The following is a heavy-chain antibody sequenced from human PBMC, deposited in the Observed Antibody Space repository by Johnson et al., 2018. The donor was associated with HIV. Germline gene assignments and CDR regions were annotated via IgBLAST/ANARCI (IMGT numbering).Heavy chain of an antibody. CDR1: GFTFSDYY. J-gene: IGHJ3*02. D-gene: IGHD2-21*01. CDR2: ISSSGSTI. V-gene: IGHV3-11*04. CDR3: ARAGLSYCGGDCYRILDI. Sequence: VQLVESGGGVVQPGGSLRLSCATSGFTFSDYYMSWIRQAPGKGLEWVSYISSSGSTIYYADSVKGRFTISRDNAKNSLYLQMNSLRAEDTAVYYCARAGLSYCGGDCYRILDIWGQGTMVTVSS.